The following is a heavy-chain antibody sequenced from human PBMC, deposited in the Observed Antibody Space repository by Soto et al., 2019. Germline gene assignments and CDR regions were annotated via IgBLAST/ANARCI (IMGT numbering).Heavy chain of an antibody. V-gene: IGHV4-39*01. Sequence: SETLSLTCTVSGGSISSSSYYWGWIRQPPGKGLEWIGSIYYSGSTYYNPSLKSRVTISVDTSKNQFSLKLSSVTAADTAVYYCVWSRQTYSSSWYRVPPWFDPWGQGTLVTVSS. D-gene: IGHD6-13*01. J-gene: IGHJ5*02. CDR1: GGSISSSSYY. CDR3: VWSRQTYSSSWYRVPPWFDP. CDR2: IYYSGST.